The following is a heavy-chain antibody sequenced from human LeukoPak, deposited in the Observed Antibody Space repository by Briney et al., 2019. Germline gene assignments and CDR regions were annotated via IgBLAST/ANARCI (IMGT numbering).Heavy chain of an antibody. Sequence: LPGGSLRLSCAVSRFTFSTYTMNWVRQAPGKGLEWVSSISSGSSNIYYADSVKGRFTISRDNAKNSLYLQMNSLRDEDTAVYYCARGAFYFDFWGQGALVTVSP. J-gene: IGHJ4*02. V-gene: IGHV3-48*02. CDR2: ISSGSSNI. CDR1: RFTFSTYT. CDR3: ARGAFYFDF.